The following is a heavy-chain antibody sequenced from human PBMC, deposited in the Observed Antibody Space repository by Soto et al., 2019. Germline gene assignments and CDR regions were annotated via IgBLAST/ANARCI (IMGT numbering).Heavy chain of an antibody. Sequence: SETLSLTCAVYGGSFSGYYWTWIRQPPGTGLEWIGEINHSGSTNYNPSLKSRVTISVDASENQFSLKLTSVTTADTAVYYCARDKITGLFDYWGQGTLVTVSS. D-gene: IGHD2-8*02. CDR1: GGSFSGYY. V-gene: IGHV4-34*01. J-gene: IGHJ4*02. CDR2: INHSGST. CDR3: ARDKITGLFDY.